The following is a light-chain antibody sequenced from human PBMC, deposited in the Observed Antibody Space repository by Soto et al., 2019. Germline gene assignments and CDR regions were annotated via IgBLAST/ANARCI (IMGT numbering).Light chain of an antibody. Sequence: QSVLTQPASVSGSLGQSITISCTGTSTDFGGQNYVSWYQQHPGRAPKLILYEVSNRPSGVSNRFSGSKSGNTASLTISGLHAEDVADYYRSSYTVVVTLEVCGPGTKVTVL. CDR2: EVS. CDR3: SSYTVVVTLEV. V-gene: IGLV2-14*01. J-gene: IGLJ1*01. CDR1: STDFGGQNY.